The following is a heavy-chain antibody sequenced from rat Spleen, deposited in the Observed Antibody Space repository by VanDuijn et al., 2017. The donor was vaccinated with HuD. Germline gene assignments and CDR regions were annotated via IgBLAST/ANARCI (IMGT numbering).Heavy chain of an antibody. D-gene: IGHD5-1*01. J-gene: IGHJ3*01. V-gene: IGHV5S13*01. CDR3: VTETNWERFAY. CDR2: ISTGGGNT. Sequence: EVQLVESGGGLVQPGRSLKLSCAVSGFTFSNFGFVWVRQAPTKGLEWVASISTGGGNTYYRDSVKGRFAISRDNAESTQYLQMDSLRFEDMATYYCVTETNWERFAYWGQGTLVTVSS. CDR1: GFTFSNFG.